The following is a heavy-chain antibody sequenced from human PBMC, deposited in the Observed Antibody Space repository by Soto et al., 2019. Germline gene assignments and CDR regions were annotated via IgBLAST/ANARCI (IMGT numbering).Heavy chain of an antibody. CDR2: IYSGGST. V-gene: IGHV4-4*07. CDR3: ARGPGGFGDFSLDY. Sequence: QVQLQESGPGLVKPSETLSLSCGVSGGSISQYYWSWIRQPAGKGLEWIGRIYSGGSTNYNPSLESRISMSVDTPKNKFSLKLSSVTAADTAVYYCARGPGGFGDFSLDYWGQGTLVNVSS. D-gene: IGHD3-10*01. J-gene: IGHJ4*02. CDR1: GGSISQYY.